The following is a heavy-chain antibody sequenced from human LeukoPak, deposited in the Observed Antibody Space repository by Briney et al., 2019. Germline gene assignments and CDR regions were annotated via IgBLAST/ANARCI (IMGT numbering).Heavy chain of an antibody. V-gene: IGHV4-39*07. J-gene: IGHJ4*02. Sequence: GSLRLSCAASGFTFSSYTMNWIRQPPGKGLEWIGSIYYSGSTYYNPSLKSRVTISVDTSKNQFSLKLSSVTAADTAVYYCASGPPLGYCTNGVCYQWGQGTLVTVSS. CDR1: GFTFSSYT. D-gene: IGHD2-8*01. CDR2: IYYSGST. CDR3: ASGPPLGYCTNGVCYQ.